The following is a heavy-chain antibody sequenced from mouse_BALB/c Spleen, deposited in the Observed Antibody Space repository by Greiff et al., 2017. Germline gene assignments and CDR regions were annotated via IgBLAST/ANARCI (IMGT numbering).Heavy chain of an antibody. CDR2: ISSGGSYT. CDR3: ARSHYSFAY. J-gene: IGHJ3*01. V-gene: IGHV5-9-4*01. Sequence: EVKLQESGGGLVKPGGSLKLSCAASGFTFSSYAMSWVRQSPEKRLEWVAEISSGGSYTYYPDTVTGRFTISRDNAKNTLYLEMSSLRSEDTAMYYCARSHYSFAYWGQGTLVTVSA. CDR1: GFTFSSYA. D-gene: IGHD1-1*01.